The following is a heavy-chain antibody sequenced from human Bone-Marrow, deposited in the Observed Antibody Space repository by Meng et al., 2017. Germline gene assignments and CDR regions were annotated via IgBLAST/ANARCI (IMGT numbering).Heavy chain of an antibody. Sequence: QGRLRESGPRPVGPSETLSLTCTVSGGSVSSGSYYWGWIRQTPGKGLEWIGHIYYSGSTNYNPSLKSRVTISVDTSKNQFSLKLSSVTAADTAVYYCARGPRRRPGSSPFDYWGQGTLVTVSS. D-gene: IGHD1-26*01. CDR3: ARGPRRRPGSSPFDY. CDR2: IYYSGST. J-gene: IGHJ4*02. V-gene: IGHV4-61*01. CDR1: GGSVSSGSYY.